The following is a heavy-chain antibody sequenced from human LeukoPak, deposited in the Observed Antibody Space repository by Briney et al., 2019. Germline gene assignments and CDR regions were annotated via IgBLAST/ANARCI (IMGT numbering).Heavy chain of an antibody. CDR1: GYTFTGYY. V-gene: IGHV1-2*04. Sequence: GASVKVSCKASGYTFTGYYMHWVRQAPGQGLEWMGWINPNSGGTNYAQRFQGWVTMTRDTSISTAYMELSRLRSEDTAVYYCARDRNYYYDSSGYYLDYWGQGTLVTVSS. J-gene: IGHJ4*02. CDR3: ARDRNYYYDSSGYYLDY. D-gene: IGHD3-22*01. CDR2: INPNSGGT.